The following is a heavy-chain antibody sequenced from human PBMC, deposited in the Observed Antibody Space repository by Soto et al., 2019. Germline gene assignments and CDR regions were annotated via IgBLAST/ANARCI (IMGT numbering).Heavy chain of an antibody. V-gene: IGHV3-23*01. CDR1: GFTFSSYA. Sequence: PGGSLRLSCAASGFTFSSYAMSWVRQAPGKGLEWVSAISGSGGSTYYADSVKGRFTISRDNSKNTLYLQMNSLRAEDTAVYYCAKPITMIVVVIGGAFDIWGQGTMVTVS. CDR3: AKPITMIVVVIGGAFDI. J-gene: IGHJ3*02. D-gene: IGHD3-22*01. CDR2: ISGSGGST.